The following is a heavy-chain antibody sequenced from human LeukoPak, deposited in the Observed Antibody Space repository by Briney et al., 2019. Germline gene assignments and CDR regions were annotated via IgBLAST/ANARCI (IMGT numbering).Heavy chain of an antibody. D-gene: IGHD5-18*01. J-gene: IGHJ5*02. CDR1: GASISSYY. CDR3: ARDSRRGYGYGEFEH. CDR2: IHYSGST. Sequence: PSETLSLTCTVSGASISSYYWSWIRQPPGKGLEWIGYIHYSGSTNYNPSLKSRVTISVDTSKNQFSLKLSSVTAADTAVYYCARDSRRGYGYGEFEHWGQGTLVTVSS. V-gene: IGHV4-59*01.